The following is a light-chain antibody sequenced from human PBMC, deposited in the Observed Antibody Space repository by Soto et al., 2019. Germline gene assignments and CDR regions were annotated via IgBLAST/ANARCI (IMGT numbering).Light chain of an antibody. CDR3: QQYGSTPPT. J-gene: IGKJ4*01. V-gene: IGKV3-20*01. CDR1: QSVSSDY. Sequence: EVVLTQSPGTLSLSPGDRATLSCRASQSVSSDYLAWYQQRPGQAPRLLMDSTSSRATGFPDRFTGSGSGTEFSPPISSLDPQAFAVYYRQQYGSTPPTFGGRTKVQLK. CDR2: STS.